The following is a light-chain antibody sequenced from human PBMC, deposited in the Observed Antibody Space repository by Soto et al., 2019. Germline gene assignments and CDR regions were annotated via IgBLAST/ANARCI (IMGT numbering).Light chain of an antibody. Sequence: DIQMTQSPSSLSASVGDRVTIACRASQSISSYLNWYQQKPGKAPKLLIYAASSLQSGVPSRFSGSGSGTDFTLTISSLQPEDFATYFCQQSYSIPQTFGQGTMVEIK. J-gene: IGKJ1*01. V-gene: IGKV1-39*01. CDR3: QQSYSIPQT. CDR1: QSISSY. CDR2: AAS.